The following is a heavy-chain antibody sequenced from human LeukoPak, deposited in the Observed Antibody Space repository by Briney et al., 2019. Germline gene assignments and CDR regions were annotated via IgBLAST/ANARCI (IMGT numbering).Heavy chain of an antibody. J-gene: IGHJ4*02. CDR2: ISGSGATT. Sequence: GGSLRLSCAASGFTFSSYAMSWVRQAPGKGLEWVSSISGSGATTYNADPLKGRFTISRDNSENTLYLQMNSLRAEDTAVYYCVKESTSSGYYYAPDYWGQGTLVTVS. D-gene: IGHD3-22*01. V-gene: IGHV3-23*01. CDR1: GFTFSSYA. CDR3: VKESTSSGYYYAPDY.